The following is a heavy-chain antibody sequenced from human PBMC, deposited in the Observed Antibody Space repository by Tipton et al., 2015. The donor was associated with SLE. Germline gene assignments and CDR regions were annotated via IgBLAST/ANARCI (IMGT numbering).Heavy chain of an antibody. J-gene: IGHJ4*02. CDR3: ARGGGSPSY. D-gene: IGHD2-15*01. CDR2: IYYSGST. Sequence: LRLSCAVSGYSISSGYYWGWIRQPPGKGLEWIGSIYYSGSTYYNPSLKSRVTISVDTSKNQFSLKLSSVTAADTAVYYCARGGGSPSYWGQGTLVTVSS. CDR1: GYSISSGYY. V-gene: IGHV4-38-2*01.